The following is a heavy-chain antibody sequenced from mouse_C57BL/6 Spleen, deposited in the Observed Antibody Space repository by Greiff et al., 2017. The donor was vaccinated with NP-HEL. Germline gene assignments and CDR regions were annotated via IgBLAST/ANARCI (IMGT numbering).Heavy chain of an antibody. J-gene: IGHJ3*01. CDR1: GFSLTSYG. V-gene: IGHV2-6*01. CDR2: IWGVGST. D-gene: IGHD2-4*01. CDR3: ASDRYDYGGFAY. Sequence: VQLVESGPRLVAPSQSLSITCTVSGFSLTSYGVDWVRQSPGKGLEWLGVIWGVGSTNYNSALKSRLSISKDNSKSQVFLKMNSLQTDDTAMYYCASDRYDYGGFAYWGQGTLVTVSA.